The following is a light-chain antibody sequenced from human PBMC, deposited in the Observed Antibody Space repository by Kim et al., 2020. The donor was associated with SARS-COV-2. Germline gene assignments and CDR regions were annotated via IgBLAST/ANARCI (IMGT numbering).Light chain of an antibody. J-gene: IGKJ1*01. CDR3: QQSYNTPWT. Sequence: DIQMTQSPSSLSASVGDTVTITCRASQDISTYLNWYKHIPGRAPELLIYAAYSLESGVPSRFSGSGSDTDFTLTISSLQPEDFATYFCQQSYNTPWTFCQGTKVDIK. CDR1: QDISTY. CDR2: AAY. V-gene: IGKV1-39*01.